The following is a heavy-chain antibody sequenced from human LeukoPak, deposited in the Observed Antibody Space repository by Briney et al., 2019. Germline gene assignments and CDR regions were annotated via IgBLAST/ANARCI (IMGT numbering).Heavy chain of an antibody. Sequence: GASVKVSCKASGYTFTSYAMHWVRQAPGQRPEWMGWINAGNGNTKYSQKFQGRVTITRDTSASTAYMELSSLRSEDTAVYYCARDRVKLLWFGELSGVGWFDPWGQGTLVTVSS. D-gene: IGHD3-10*01. CDR3: ARDRVKLLWFGELSGVGWFDP. V-gene: IGHV1-3*01. CDR2: INAGNGNT. CDR1: GYTFTSYA. J-gene: IGHJ5*02.